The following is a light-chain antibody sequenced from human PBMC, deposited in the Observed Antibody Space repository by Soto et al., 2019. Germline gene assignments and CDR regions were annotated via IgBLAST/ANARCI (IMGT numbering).Light chain of an antibody. CDR2: EVN. V-gene: IGLV2-23*02. Sequence: QSALTQPASVSGSPGQSITISCTGTSSDVGLYNLVSWYQQLPGKAPKLIIYEVNERPSGISDPFSGSKSGNTASLTISGLQDEDEGDYYCCSYVGSSILMFGGGTKLTVL. CDR1: SSDVGLYNL. CDR3: CSYVGSSILM. J-gene: IGLJ3*02.